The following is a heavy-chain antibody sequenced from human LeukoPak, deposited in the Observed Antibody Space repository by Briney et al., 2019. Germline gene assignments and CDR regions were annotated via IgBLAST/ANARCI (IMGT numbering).Heavy chain of an antibody. Sequence: GGSLRLSCAASGFTFSSYSMNWVRQAPGKGLACVSSISSSSRYIYYAASVKGRFTISRDNAKTSLHLQTNSLRAEDTAVYYCARDLNFWSGYYTAIYYFDYWGQGTLVTVSS. CDR3: ARDLNFWSGYYTAIYYFDY. D-gene: IGHD3-3*01. J-gene: IGHJ4*02. CDR2: ISSSSRYI. V-gene: IGHV3-21*01. CDR1: GFTFSSYS.